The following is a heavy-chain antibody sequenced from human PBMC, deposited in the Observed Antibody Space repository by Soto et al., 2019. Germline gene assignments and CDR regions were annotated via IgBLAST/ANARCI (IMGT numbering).Heavy chain of an antibody. V-gene: IGHV3-48*01. Sequence: QPGGSLRLSCAASGFTFSSYSMNWVRQAPGKGLEWVSYISSSSTIYYADSVKGRFTISRDNAKNSLYLQMNSLRAEDTAVYYCARISAIVVVPAASDYWGQGTLVTVSS. CDR2: ISSSSTI. D-gene: IGHD2-2*01. CDR1: GFTFSSYS. CDR3: ARISAIVVVPAASDY. J-gene: IGHJ4*02.